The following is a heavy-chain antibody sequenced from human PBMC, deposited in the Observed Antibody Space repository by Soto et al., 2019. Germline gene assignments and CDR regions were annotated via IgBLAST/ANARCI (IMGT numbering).Heavy chain of an antibody. J-gene: IGHJ4*02. CDR1: GGTFSSLG. D-gene: IGHD5-12*01. Sequence: SVKVSCKASGGTFSSLGFTWVRQAPGQGLEWMGGIIPISGRTTFAPKFLGRVTITADESTRTTYMELTALTSDDTAIYYCATRGTQGRWLEFADYWGQGTLVTVAS. CDR2: IIPISGRT. CDR3: ATRGTQGRWLEFADY. V-gene: IGHV1-69*13.